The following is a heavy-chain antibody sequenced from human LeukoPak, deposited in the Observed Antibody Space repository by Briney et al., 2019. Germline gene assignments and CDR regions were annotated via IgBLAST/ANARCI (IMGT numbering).Heavy chain of an antibody. CDR3: AKAILPVVTAGWFDP. Sequence: GGSLRLSCAASGFTFGDYAMHWVRQAPGRGLEGVAGISWKSGSIGYADSVKGRFTISRDNAKNSLYLQMNSLRAEDTALYYCAKAILPVVTAGWFDPWGQGTLVTVSS. CDR1: GFTFGDYA. V-gene: IGHV3-9*01. J-gene: IGHJ5*02. CDR2: ISWKSGSI. D-gene: IGHD2-21*02.